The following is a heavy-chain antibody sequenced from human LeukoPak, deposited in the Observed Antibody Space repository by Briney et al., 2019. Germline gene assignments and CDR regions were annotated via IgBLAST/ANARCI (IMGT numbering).Heavy chain of an antibody. CDR1: GGSISSYY. D-gene: IGHD2-2*01. Sequence: PSETLSLTCTVSGGSISSYYWSWIRQPAGKGLEWIGRIYTSGSTNYNPSLKSRVTMSIDTSKNQFSLKLSSVTAADTAVYYCARGKMKVVPAALFDYWGQGTLVTVSS. J-gene: IGHJ4*02. V-gene: IGHV4-4*07. CDR3: ARGKMKVVPAALFDY. CDR2: IYTSGST.